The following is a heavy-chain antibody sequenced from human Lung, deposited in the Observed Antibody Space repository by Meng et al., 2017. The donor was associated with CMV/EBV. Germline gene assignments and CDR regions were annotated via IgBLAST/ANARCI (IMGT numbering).Heavy chain of an antibody. CDR2: IYFDIEST. J-gene: IGHJ4*02. CDR1: GCLLSTFA. CDR3: AKPKWFVQYCSTTSSPFDC. V-gene: IGHV3-23*03. Sequence: GESPITSCAASGCLLSTFAMGWVRQAPGKGLECVSLIYFDIESTDHTDPVKGRFTISRDNSKNTLYLEMNSLSAEDTAVYFCAKPKWFVQYCSTTSSPFDCWGQGTPVTFSS. D-gene: IGHD2-2*01.